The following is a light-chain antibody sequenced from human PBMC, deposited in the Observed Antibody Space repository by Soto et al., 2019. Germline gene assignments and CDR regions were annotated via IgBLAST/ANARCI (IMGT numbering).Light chain of an antibody. CDR3: SSYTRSSSLYV. Sequence: QSALTQPASVSGSPGQSITISCTGTSSDVGGYNYVSWYQQHPGKAPKLMIYDVSSRPSGVSHRFSGSKSGNTASLTISGLQAEDEAYYYCSSYTRSSSLYVFGTGTKLTVL. V-gene: IGLV2-14*01. CDR1: SSDVGGYNY. J-gene: IGLJ1*01. CDR2: DVS.